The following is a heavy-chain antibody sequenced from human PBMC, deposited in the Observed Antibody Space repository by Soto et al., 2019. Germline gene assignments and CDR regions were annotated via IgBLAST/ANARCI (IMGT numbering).Heavy chain of an antibody. CDR2: INHSGST. CDR3: ARVAMTTVTVDY. J-gene: IGHJ4*02. V-gene: IGHV4-34*01. CDR1: GVSFSGYY. D-gene: IGHD4-17*01. Sequence: PSETLSLTCAVYGVSFSGYYWSWIRQPPGKGLEWIGEINHSGSTNYNPSLKSRVTISVDTSKNQFSLKLSSVTAADTAVYYCARVAMTTVTVDYWGQGTLVTVSS.